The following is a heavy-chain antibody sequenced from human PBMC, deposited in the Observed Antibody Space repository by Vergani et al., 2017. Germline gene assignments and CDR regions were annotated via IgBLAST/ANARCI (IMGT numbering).Heavy chain of an antibody. D-gene: IGHD3-22*01. CDR2: IYYIGSA. Sequence: QVQLQESGPGLVKPSQTLSLTCTVSGGSISSGDYYWSWIRQPPGKGLEWIGYIYYIGSAYCNPSLKSRVTISVDTSKNQFSLKLSSVTAADTAVYYCARGLWLLNGADAFDIWGQGTMVTVSS. J-gene: IGHJ3*02. V-gene: IGHV4-30-4*01. CDR3: ARGLWLLNGADAFDI. CDR1: GGSISSGDYY.